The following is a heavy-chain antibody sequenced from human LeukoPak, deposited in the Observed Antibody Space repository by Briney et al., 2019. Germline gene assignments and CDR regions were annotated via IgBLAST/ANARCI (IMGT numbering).Heavy chain of an antibody. D-gene: IGHD6-13*01. V-gene: IGHV1-24*01. Sequence: ASVKVSCKASGGTFSSYAINWVRQAPGKGLEWMGGFDPEDGETIYAQKFQGRVTMTEDTSTDTAYMELSSLRSEDTAVYYCAAAAAGTIGDRDYFDYWGQGTLVTVSS. J-gene: IGHJ4*02. CDR1: GGTFSSYA. CDR3: AAAAAGTIGDRDYFDY. CDR2: FDPEDGET.